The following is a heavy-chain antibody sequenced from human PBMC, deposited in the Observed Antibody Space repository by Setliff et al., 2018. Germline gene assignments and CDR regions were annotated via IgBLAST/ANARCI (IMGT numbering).Heavy chain of an antibody. CDR1: GYTFAGYY. Sequence: GASVKVSCKASGYTFAGYYMHWVRQAPGQGLEWMGWINPNSGGANYAQKFQGRVTMTRDTSISTGYMELRTLRSDDTAVYYCAISTLSICSGGSCPNAFDVWGQGTMVTVSS. CDR2: INPNSGGA. D-gene: IGHD2-15*01. CDR3: AISTLSICSGGSCPNAFDV. V-gene: IGHV1-2*02. J-gene: IGHJ3*01.